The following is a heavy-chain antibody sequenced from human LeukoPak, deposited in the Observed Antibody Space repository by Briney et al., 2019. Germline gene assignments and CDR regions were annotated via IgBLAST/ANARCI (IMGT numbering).Heavy chain of an antibody. J-gene: IGHJ5*02. V-gene: IGHV1-46*01. CDR1: GYTFTTYY. CDR2: INPSGGST. CDR3: AREYSSSWYVKRNWFDP. D-gene: IGHD6-13*01. Sequence: VASVKVSRTASGYTFTTYYMHWVRQAPGQGLEWMGIINPSGGSTSYAQKFQGRVTMTRDTSTSTVYMELSSLRSEDTAVYYCAREYSSSWYVKRNWFDPWGQGTLVTVSS.